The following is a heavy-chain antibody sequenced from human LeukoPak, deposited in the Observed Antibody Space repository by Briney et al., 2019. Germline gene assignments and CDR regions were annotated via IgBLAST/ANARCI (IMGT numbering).Heavy chain of an antibody. CDR1: GFTFSSYG. Sequence: PGGSLRLSCAASGFTFSSYGMHWVRQAPGKGLEWVAFIRYDGSNKYYADSVKGRFTISRDNSKNTLYLQMNSLRAEDTAVYYCAREPSEYSSGWYALDYWGQGTLVTVSS. D-gene: IGHD6-19*01. CDR3: AREPSEYSSGWYALDY. CDR2: IRYDGSNK. V-gene: IGHV3-30*02. J-gene: IGHJ4*02.